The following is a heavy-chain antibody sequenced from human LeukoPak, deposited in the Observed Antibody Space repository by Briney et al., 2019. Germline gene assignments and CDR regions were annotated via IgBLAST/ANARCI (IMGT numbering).Heavy chain of an antibody. D-gene: IGHD5-12*01. V-gene: IGHV4-4*08. Sequence: TSETLSLTCTVSGGSISNYYWSWIRQPPGKGLEWIGYIYYSGSTNYNPSLESRVTISVDTSKNQFSLKLSSVTAADTAVYYCARDYDIGYAGYWGQGTLVTVSS. J-gene: IGHJ4*02. CDR1: GGSISNYY. CDR2: IYYSGST. CDR3: ARDYDIGYAGY.